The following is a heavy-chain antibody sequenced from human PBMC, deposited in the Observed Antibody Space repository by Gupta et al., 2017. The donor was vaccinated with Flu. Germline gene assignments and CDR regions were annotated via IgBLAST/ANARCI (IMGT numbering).Heavy chain of an antibody. CDR1: GGSLSDFY. CDR2: ITPGGST. Sequence: QVQVQQWGTGLLKPSETLSLTCAISGGSLSDFYWTFIRQPPGRGLEWIGEITPGGSTFSNSSLESRVTVSVDSSKKQVSLTLTSVTAADTAVYYCARGNKVAYQMLFDVWGQGTLFTVSA. J-gene: IGHJ4*01. D-gene: IGHD2-2*01. CDR3: ARGNKVAYQMLFDV. V-gene: IGHV4-34*02.